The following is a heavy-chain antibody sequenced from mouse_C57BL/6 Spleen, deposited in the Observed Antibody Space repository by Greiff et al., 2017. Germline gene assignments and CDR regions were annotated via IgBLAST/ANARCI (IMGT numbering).Heavy chain of an antibody. CDR1: GFTFSSYG. J-gene: IGHJ2*01. Sequence: EVKLMESGGDLVKPGGSLKLSCAASGFTFSSYGMSWVRQTPDKRLEWVATISSGGSYTYYPDSVKGRFTISRDNAKNTLYLQMSSLKSEDTAMYYCARERLDSSGPYYFDYWGQGTTLTVSS. CDR2: ISSGGSYT. CDR3: ARERLDSSGPYYFDY. V-gene: IGHV5-6*01. D-gene: IGHD3-2*02.